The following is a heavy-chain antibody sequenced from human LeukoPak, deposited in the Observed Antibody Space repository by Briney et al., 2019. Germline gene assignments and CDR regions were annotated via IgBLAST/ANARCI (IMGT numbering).Heavy chain of an antibody. Sequence: GGSLRLSCAASGFTFSSYAMSWVRQAPGKGLEWVSGISGSGDSTYYADSVKGRFTISRDNSKNTLYLQMNSLRVEDTAVYYCAKDRGRMWVQVANWGQGTLVTVSS. J-gene: IGHJ4*02. CDR1: GFTFSSYA. D-gene: IGHD2-15*01. CDR2: ISGSGDST. V-gene: IGHV3-23*01. CDR3: AKDRGRMWVQVAN.